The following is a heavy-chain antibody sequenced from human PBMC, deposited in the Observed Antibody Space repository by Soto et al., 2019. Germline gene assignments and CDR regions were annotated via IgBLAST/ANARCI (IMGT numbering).Heavy chain of an antibody. J-gene: IGHJ6*02. CDR2: ISGSGGST. Sequence: PGGSPRLSCAASGFTFSSYAMSWVRQAPGKGLEWVSAISGSGGSTYYADSVKGRFTISRDNSKNTLYLQMNSLRAEDTAVYYCAKGPYNWNGPPVYYYGMDVWGQGTTVTVSS. CDR3: AKGPYNWNGPPVYYYGMDV. CDR1: GFTFSSYA. V-gene: IGHV3-23*01. D-gene: IGHD1-20*01.